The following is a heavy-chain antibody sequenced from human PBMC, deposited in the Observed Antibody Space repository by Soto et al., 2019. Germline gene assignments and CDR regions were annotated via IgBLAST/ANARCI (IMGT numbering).Heavy chain of an antibody. J-gene: IGHJ3*02. CDR2: IIPILGIA. CDR3: ASPLAGTGAFDI. D-gene: IGHD6-19*01. CDR1: GGTFSSYT. V-gene: IGHV1-69*02. Sequence: SVKVSCQASGGTFSSYTISWVRQAPGQGLEWMGRIIPILGIANYAQKFQGRVTITADKSTSTAYMELSSLRSEDTAVYYCASPLAGTGAFDIWGQGTMVTVSS.